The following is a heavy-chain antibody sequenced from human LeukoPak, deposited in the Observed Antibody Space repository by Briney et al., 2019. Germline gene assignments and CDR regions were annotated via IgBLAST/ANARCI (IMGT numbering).Heavy chain of an antibody. V-gene: IGHV4-59*08. Sequence: SETLSLTCTVSGGSISSYYWSWIRQPPGKGLEWIGYIYYSGSTNYNPSLKSRVTISVDTSKNQFPLKLSSVTAADTAVYYCARLYYYDSSGYYYGYYYGMDVWGQGTTVTVSS. CDR1: GGSISSYY. J-gene: IGHJ6*02. CDR3: ARLYYYDSSGYYYGYYYGMDV. D-gene: IGHD3-22*01. CDR2: IYYSGST.